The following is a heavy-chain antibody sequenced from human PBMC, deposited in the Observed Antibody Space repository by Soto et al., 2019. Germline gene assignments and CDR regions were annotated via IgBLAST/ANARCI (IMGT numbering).Heavy chain of an antibody. CDR2: INHSGST. J-gene: IGHJ6*02. CDR3: ARDQWLVLRYYYGMDV. D-gene: IGHD6-19*01. CDR1: GGSFSCYY. Sequence: SETLSLTCAVYGGSFSCYYWSWVRQPPGKGLEWIGEINHSGSTNYNPSLKSRVTISVDTSKNQFSLKLSSVTAADTAVYYGARDQWLVLRYYYGMDVWGQGTTVTVSS. V-gene: IGHV4-34*01.